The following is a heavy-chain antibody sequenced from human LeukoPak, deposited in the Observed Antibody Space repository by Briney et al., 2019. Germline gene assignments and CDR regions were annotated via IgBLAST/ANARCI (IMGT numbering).Heavy chain of an antibody. V-gene: IGHV3-74*01. CDR1: GFTLSSHS. CDR2: TNSDGSTT. J-gene: IGHJ4*02. CDR3: ASGPSGWFASDS. Sequence: PGGSLRLSCAASGFTLSSHSMNWVRQAPGKGLVWVSHTNSDGSTTSYADSVKGRFTISRDSAKNTLYLQMNSLRAEDTAVYYCASGPSGWFASDSWGQGTLVTVSS. D-gene: IGHD6-19*01.